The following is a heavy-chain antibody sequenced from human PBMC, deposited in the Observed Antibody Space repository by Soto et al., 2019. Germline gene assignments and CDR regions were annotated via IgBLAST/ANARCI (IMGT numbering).Heavy chain of an antibody. CDR2: IYYSGST. J-gene: IGHJ6*03. CDR3: ARGSNYYYMDV. CDR1: GGSISSYY. Sequence: SETLSLTCTVSGGSISSYYWSWIRQPPGKGLEWIGYIYYSGSTNYNPSLKSRVTISVDTSKNQFSLKLSSVTAADTAVYYCARGSNYYYMDVWGKGTTVTVSS. V-gene: IGHV4-59*01.